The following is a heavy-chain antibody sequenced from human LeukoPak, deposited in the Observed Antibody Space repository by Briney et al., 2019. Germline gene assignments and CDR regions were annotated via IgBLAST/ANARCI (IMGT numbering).Heavy chain of an antibody. CDR2: ISSSGTTI. CDR3: AKDTKLTSGFIYYYYNSMDV. J-gene: IGHJ6*02. Sequence: GGSLRLSCAASGFTFSNYEMNWVRQAPGKGLEWISYISSSGTTIYYADSVQGRFTISRDNAKNRLYLQINSLRAEDTAVYYCAKDTKLTSGFIYYYYNSMDVWGQGTTVTVSS. V-gene: IGHV3-48*03. D-gene: IGHD3-22*01. CDR1: GFTFSNYE.